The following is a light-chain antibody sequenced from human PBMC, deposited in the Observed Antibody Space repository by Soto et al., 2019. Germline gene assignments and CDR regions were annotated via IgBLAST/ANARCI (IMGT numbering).Light chain of an antibody. CDR3: QQSHSSEYS. CDR1: QSISAY. J-gene: IGKJ2*01. V-gene: IGKV1-39*01. Sequence: IQLTQSPSSLSASVGDRVTITCRTSQSISAYLNWYRQKPGQAPELLIYATSTLHSGVPSRFSGSGSVTEFTLTINSLQPEDLATYYCQQSHSSEYSFGQGTRLQIK. CDR2: ATS.